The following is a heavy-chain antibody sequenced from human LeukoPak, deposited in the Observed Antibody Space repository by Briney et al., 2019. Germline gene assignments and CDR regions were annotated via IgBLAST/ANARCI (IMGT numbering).Heavy chain of an antibody. D-gene: IGHD6-6*01. J-gene: IGHJ4*02. CDR1: GGSFSGYY. V-gene: IGHV4-34*01. CDR3: ARSSIAARPDY. Sequence: SETLSLTCAVYGGSFSGYYWSWICQPPGKGLEWIGEINHSGSTNYNPSLKSRVTISVDTSKNRFSLKLSSVTAADTAVYYCARSSIAARPDYWGQGTLVTVSS. CDR2: INHSGST.